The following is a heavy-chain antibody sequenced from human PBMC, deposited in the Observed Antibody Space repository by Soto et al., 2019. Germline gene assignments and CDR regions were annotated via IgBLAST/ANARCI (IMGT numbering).Heavy chain of an antibody. CDR2: ISYSGST. CDR1: GGSISSGGYY. J-gene: IGHJ3*02. V-gene: IGHV4-31*03. CDR3: ARRGYSTWSGAFDI. Sequence: QVQLQESGPGLVKPSQTLSLTCTVSGGSISSGGYYWTWIRQHPGKGLEWIGDISYSGSTFYNPSLDSRVSISVDTSKNQFSLKLASLTAADTAVYYCARRGYSTWSGAFDIWGLGTMVTVSS. D-gene: IGHD5-18*01.